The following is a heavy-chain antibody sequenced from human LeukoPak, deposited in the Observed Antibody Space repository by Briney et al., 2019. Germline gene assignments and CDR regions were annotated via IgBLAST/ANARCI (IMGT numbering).Heavy chain of an antibody. CDR2: VYYNGTT. CDR1: SGPISSTADY. V-gene: IGHV4-39*07. J-gene: IGHJ6*04. Sequence: PSETLSLTCTASSGPISSTADYWGLIRQPPGKGLEWIGSVYYNGTTYYNPSLKSRVTISVDTSKNQFSLKLSSVTAADTAVYYCARGVGPLRYGSGSYGSQKMDVWGKGTTVTVSS. D-gene: IGHD3-10*01. CDR3: ARGVGPLRYGSGSYGSQKMDV.